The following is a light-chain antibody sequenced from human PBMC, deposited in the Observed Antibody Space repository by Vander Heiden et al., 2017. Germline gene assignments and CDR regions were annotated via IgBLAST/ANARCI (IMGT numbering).Light chain of an antibody. CDR1: QSVLYSANNKNY. CDR3: QQYYSTPFT. CDR2: WAS. Sequence: DIVMRQTPHSLSLCLGERATINCKSSQSVLYSANNKNYLAWYQQKPGQPPKLLIYWASTRESGVPDRFSGSGSGTDFTLTISSLQAEDVAVYYCQQYYSTPFTFGPGTKVDIK. V-gene: IGKV4-1*01. J-gene: IGKJ3*01.